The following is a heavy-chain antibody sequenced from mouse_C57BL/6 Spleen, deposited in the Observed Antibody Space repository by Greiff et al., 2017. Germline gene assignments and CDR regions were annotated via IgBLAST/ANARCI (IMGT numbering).Heavy chain of an antibody. Sequence: EVKVEESGGGLVQPGGSMKLSCAASGFTFSDAWMDWVRQSPEKGLEWVAEIRNKANNHATYYAESVKGRFTISRDYSKSSVYLQMNSLRAEDTGIYYCTRDYGNYGSYFDYWGQGTTLTVSS. D-gene: IGHD2-1*01. CDR1: GFTFSDAW. CDR3: TRDYGNYGSYFDY. J-gene: IGHJ2*01. CDR2: IRNKANNHAT. V-gene: IGHV6-6*01.